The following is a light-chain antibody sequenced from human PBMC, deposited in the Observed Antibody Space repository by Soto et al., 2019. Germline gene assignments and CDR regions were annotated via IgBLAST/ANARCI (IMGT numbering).Light chain of an antibody. V-gene: IGLV1-40*01. J-gene: IGLJ1*01. CDR2: GNN. Sequence: QSVLTQPPSVSGAPGQRVTISCTGSSSNIGAGYEVHWYQQLPGTAPKLLIYGNNNRPSGVPDRFSGPKSGTSASLAITGLQAEDEADYYCQSYDSSLSALYVFGTGTKLTVL. CDR1: SSNIGAGYE. CDR3: QSYDSSLSALYV.